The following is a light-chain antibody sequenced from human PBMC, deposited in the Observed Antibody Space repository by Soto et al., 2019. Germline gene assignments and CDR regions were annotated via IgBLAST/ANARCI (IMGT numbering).Light chain of an antibody. V-gene: IGKV1-9*01. CDR1: QGISSY. CDR2: AAS. Sequence: DIQLTQSPSFLSASVGDRVTITCRASQGISSYLAWYQQKSGKAPKLLIYAASTLQSGVPSRFSGSGSGTEFTLTISSLQPEDFATYYCQQFNGYPLTLGGGTKVEIQ. CDR3: QQFNGYPLT. J-gene: IGKJ4*01.